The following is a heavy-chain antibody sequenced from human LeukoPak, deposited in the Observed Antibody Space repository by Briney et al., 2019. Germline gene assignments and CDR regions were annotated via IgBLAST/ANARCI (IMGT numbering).Heavy chain of an antibody. V-gene: IGHV3-11*06. CDR3: ARVRYYDSSGYSDH. D-gene: IGHD3-22*01. Sequence: PGGSLRLSYAASGFTFSDFYMSWRRQAPGKGLEWVSYISSSSSYTNYADSVKGRFTISRDNAKNSLYLQMNSLRAEDTAVYYCARVRYYDSSGYSDHWGQGTLVTVSS. J-gene: IGHJ5*02. CDR2: ISSSSSYT. CDR1: GFTFSDFY.